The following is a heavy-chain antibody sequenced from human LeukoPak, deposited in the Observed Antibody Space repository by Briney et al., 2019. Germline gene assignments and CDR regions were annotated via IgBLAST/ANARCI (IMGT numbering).Heavy chain of an antibody. CDR1: GFTFSTYG. D-gene: IGHD3-22*01. Sequence: GGFLRLSCAASGFTFSTYGMHWVRQAPGKGLEWVAVISFDGSKKYYAESVKGRFTISRDNSKNTLYLQMDSLRAEDTAVYYCAKELKSSGYYSYFDYWGQGTLVTVSS. V-gene: IGHV3-30*18. J-gene: IGHJ4*02. CDR3: AKELKSSGYYSYFDY. CDR2: ISFDGSKK.